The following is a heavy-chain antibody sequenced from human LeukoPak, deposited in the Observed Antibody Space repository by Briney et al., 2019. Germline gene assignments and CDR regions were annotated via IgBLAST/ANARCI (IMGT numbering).Heavy chain of an antibody. Sequence: GGSLRLSCVGSGFTFSRSWMTWVRQAPGKGLEWVSYISSSGGTIYYADSVKGRFTISRDNAKNSLYLQMNSLRAEDTAVYYCARGGSAVAAGPRYFDLWGRGTLVTVSS. CDR3: ARGGSAVAAGPRYFDL. V-gene: IGHV3-48*04. CDR1: GFTFSRSW. J-gene: IGHJ2*01. CDR2: ISSSGGTI. D-gene: IGHD2-15*01.